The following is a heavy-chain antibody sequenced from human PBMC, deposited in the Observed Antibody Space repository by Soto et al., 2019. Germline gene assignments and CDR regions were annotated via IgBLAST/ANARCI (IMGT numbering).Heavy chain of an antibody. Sequence: EVQLVESGGGLVKPGGSLRLSCAASGFTFSNAWMNWVRQAPGKGLEWVGRIKSKTDGGTTDYAAPVKGRFTISRDDSQNTLYLQMNSLKTEDTAVYYCTKYYYDSSGYPGYWYFDLWGRGTLVTVSS. V-gene: IGHV3-15*07. CDR2: IKSKTDGGTT. CDR3: TKYYYDSSGYPGYWYFDL. D-gene: IGHD3-22*01. CDR1: GFTFSNAW. J-gene: IGHJ2*01.